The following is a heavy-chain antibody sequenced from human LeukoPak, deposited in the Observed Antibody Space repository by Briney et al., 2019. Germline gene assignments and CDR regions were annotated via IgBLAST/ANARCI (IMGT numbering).Heavy chain of an antibody. D-gene: IGHD2-21*01. CDR2: INPNSGGT. CDR1: GYTFTGYY. V-gene: IGHV1-2*02. CDR3: ARASVLVAFDI. Sequence: ASVRVSRKASGYTFTGYYMHWVRQAPGQGLEWMGWINPNSGGTNYAQKFQGRVTMTRDTSISTAYMELSRLRSDDTAVYYCARASVLVAFDIWGQGTMVTVSS. J-gene: IGHJ3*02.